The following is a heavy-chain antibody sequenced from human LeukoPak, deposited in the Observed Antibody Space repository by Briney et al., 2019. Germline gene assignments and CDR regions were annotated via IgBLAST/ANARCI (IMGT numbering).Heavy chain of an antibody. V-gene: IGHV1-2*02. CDR1: GYTFTDYY. D-gene: IGHD3-10*01. CDR2: INPNTGGT. J-gene: IGHJ4*02. CDR3: AGGSDYYGSGRGFDY. Sequence: ASVKVSCKAFGYTFTDYYMHWVRQAPGQGLEWMGWINPNTGGTNYAQKFQSRVTMTRDTSISTAYMELSRLTSDDTAVYYCAGGSDYYGSGRGFDYWGQGTLVTVSS.